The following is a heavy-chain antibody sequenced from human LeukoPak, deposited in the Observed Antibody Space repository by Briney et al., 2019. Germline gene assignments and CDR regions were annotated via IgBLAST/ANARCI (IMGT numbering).Heavy chain of an antibody. CDR2: MNPNSGNA. D-gene: IGHD6-13*01. V-gene: IGHV1-8*01. CDR3: ARGRGAADNWFDP. CDR1: GYTFTSYD. J-gene: IGHJ5*02. Sequence: ASVKVSCKASGYTFTSYDINWVRQATGQGLEWMGWMNPNSGNAGYAQKFQGRVTMTRNTSISTAYMELSSLRSEDTAVYYCARGRGAADNWFDPWDQGTLVTVSS.